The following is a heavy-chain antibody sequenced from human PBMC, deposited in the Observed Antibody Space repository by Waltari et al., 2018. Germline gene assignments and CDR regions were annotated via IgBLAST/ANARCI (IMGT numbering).Heavy chain of an antibody. CDR2: IYHSGST. Sequence: QVQLQESGPGLVKPSETLSLTCAVSGYSISSGYYWGWIRQPPGKGLEWIGSIYHSGSTYYNPAVKSRVPISVDTSKNQFSLKLSCETAADTAVYYCARDPSGSGWPWGQGTLVTVSS. D-gene: IGHD6-19*01. J-gene: IGHJ5*02. V-gene: IGHV4-38-2*02. CDR1: GYSISSGYY. CDR3: ARDPSGSGWP.